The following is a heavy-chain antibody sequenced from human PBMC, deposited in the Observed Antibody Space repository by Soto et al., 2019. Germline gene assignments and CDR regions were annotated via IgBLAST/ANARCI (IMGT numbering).Heavy chain of an antibody. J-gene: IGHJ6*03. Sequence: PGGSLRLSCAASGFTFSSYSMNWVRQAPGKGLEWVSHISSSSSTIYYADSVKGRFTISRDNAKNSLYLQMNSLRAEDTAVYYCARQLDLRGYYYYYYYMDVWGQGTTVPVSS. CDR2: ISSSSSTI. V-gene: IGHV3-48*01. CDR3: ARQLDLRGYYYYYYYMDV. D-gene: IGHD1-1*01. CDR1: GFTFSSYS.